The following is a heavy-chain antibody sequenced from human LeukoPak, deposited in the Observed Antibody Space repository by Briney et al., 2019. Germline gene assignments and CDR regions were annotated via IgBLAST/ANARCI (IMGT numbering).Heavy chain of an antibody. V-gene: IGHV5-51*01. J-gene: IGHJ4*02. D-gene: IGHD6-13*01. CDR3: ARWGSSAAPFDY. Sequence: GESLKISCKGSGYGFTNYWIGWVRQMPGKGLERMGIIYPGDSDTRYSPSFQGQVLISVDKSISTAYLQWGSLKASDTAMYYCARWGSSAAPFDYWGQGTLVTVSS. CDR1: GYGFTNYW. CDR2: IYPGDSDT.